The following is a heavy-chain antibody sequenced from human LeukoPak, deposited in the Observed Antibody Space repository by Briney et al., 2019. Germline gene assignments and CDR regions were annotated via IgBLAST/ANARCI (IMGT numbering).Heavy chain of an antibody. V-gene: IGHV3-21*01. CDR1: GFTFSSYS. CDR3: AGIRSRKNVFDI. Sequence: KSGGSLRLSCAASGFTFSSYSMNWVRQAPGKGLEWVSSISSSSSYIYYADSVKGRFTISRDNAKNSLYLQMNSLRAEDTAVYYCAGIRSRKNVFDIWGQGTMVTV. J-gene: IGHJ3*02. CDR2: ISSSSSYI. D-gene: IGHD6-13*01.